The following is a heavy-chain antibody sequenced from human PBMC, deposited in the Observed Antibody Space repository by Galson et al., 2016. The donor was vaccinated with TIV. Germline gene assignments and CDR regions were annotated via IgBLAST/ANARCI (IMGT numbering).Heavy chain of an antibody. CDR1: GGTFRNYA. D-gene: IGHD3-10*01. CDR3: ALLWFGEVPRV. Sequence: SVKVSCKASGGTFRNYAIIWVRRAPGQGLEWMGGIIPLAATTNYAQKFQGRVTITADESKSTAYMELSSLTSQDTGVYFCALLWFGEVPRVWGKGTTVTVSS. V-gene: IGHV1-69*13. J-gene: IGHJ6*04. CDR2: IIPLAATT.